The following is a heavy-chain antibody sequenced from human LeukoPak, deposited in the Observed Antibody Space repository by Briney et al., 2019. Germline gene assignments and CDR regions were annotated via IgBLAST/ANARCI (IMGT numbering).Heavy chain of an antibody. CDR3: VKVTDPHHSGDYFDY. Sequence: GGSLRLSCAASGFTFSTYGMHWVRQAPGKGLEWVAIISYDGSNKYYADSVKGRFTISRDNSKNTLSLQMNSLRAEDTAVYYCVKVTDPHHSGDYFDYWGQGTLVTVSS. CDR2: ISYDGSNK. V-gene: IGHV3-30*18. J-gene: IGHJ4*02. D-gene: IGHD3-10*01. CDR1: GFTFSTYG.